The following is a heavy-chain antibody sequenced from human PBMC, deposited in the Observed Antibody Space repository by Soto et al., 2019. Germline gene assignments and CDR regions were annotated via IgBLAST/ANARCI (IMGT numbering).Heavy chain of an antibody. CDR2: INSGNGNT. CDR1: GYTFTSYT. D-gene: IGHD5-18*01. J-gene: IGHJ4*02. CDR3: ARSPELVYSYGLAADY. V-gene: IGHV1-3*01. Sequence: ASVKVSCKASGYTFTSYTMHWVRQAPGQRLEWMGWINSGNGNTKYLQNFQGRVTITRDTSASTAYMELSSLRSEDTAVYYCARSPELVYSYGLAADYWGQGTLVTVPS.